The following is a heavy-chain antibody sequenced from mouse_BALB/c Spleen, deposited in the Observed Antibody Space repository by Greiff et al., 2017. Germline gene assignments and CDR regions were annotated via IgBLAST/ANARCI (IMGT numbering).Heavy chain of an antibody. CDR3: AREGIYYGYDRFAY. D-gene: IGHD2-2*01. CDR2: IWAGGST. CDR1: GFSLTSYG. J-gene: IGHJ3*01. Sequence: QVQLQQSGPGLVAPSQSLSITCTVSGFSLTSYGVHWVRQPPGKGLEWLGVIWAGGSTNYNSALMSRLSISKDNSKSQVFLKMNSLQTDDTAMYYCAREGIYYGYDRFAYWGQGTLVTVSA. V-gene: IGHV2-9*02.